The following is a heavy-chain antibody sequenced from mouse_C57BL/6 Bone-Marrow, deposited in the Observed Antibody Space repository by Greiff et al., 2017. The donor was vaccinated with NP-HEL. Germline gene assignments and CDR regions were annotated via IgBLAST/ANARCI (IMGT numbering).Heavy chain of an antibody. J-gene: IGHJ3*01. CDR3: ARVAYGSY. V-gene: IGHV1-69*01. D-gene: IGHD1-1*01. Sequence: QVQLQQPGAELVMPGASVKLSCKASGYTFTSYWMHWVKQRPGQGLEWIGEIDPSDSYTNYNQKFKGKSTLTVDKSSSTAYMQLRSLTSADSAVYYCARVAYGSYWGQGTLVTVSA. CDR1: GYTFTSYW. CDR2: IDPSDSYT.